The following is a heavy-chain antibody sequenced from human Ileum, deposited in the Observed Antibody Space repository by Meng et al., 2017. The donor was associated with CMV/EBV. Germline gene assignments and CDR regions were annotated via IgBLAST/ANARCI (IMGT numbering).Heavy chain of an antibody. D-gene: IGHD3-16*01. Sequence: GSLRLSCSVFGDSITTYYWSWIRQPPGKGLEWIGYMYDGGSINYNPSLKGRVTISVDTSKNQFSLNLSSVTPEDTAVYYCAGGGSASYSGMDVWGQGTTVTVSS. V-gene: IGHV4-59*12. CDR1: GDSITTYY. CDR3: AGGGSASYSGMDV. J-gene: IGHJ6*02. CDR2: MYDGGSI.